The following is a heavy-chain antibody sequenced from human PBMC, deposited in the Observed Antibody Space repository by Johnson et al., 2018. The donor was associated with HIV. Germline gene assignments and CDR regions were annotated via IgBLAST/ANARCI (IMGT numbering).Heavy chain of an antibody. V-gene: IGHV3-30*04. D-gene: IGHD3-22*01. Sequence: QEQLVESGGGVVQPGMSLRLSCAASGFTFSNYAMHWVRQAPGKGLEWVSVISLDGSNKYYADSVKGRFTISRDNSKNTLYLQMNSLSAEDTAVYYCAREGITMIVVVIKGAFDIWGQGTMVTVSS. CDR1: GFTFSNYA. J-gene: IGHJ3*02. CDR3: AREGITMIVVVIKGAFDI. CDR2: ISLDGSNK.